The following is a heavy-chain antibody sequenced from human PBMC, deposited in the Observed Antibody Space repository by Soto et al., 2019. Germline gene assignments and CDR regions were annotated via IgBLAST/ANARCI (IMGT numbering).Heavy chain of an antibody. CDR3: VRQLSFVVGTLTTREHFFQH. J-gene: IGHJ1*01. V-gene: IGHV3-30*04. CDR2: VSSDGKDK. CDR1: GFTFNTYA. Sequence: LVESGGGVAQPGKSQTLSCAASGFTFNTYAFHWVRQAPGKGLEWVAVVSSDGKDKFYADSVSGRFTISRDDSKDTLFLHMNSLRTEETAVYFCVRQLSFVVGTLTTREHFFQHWGRGTLVTVSS. D-gene: IGHD2-21*02.